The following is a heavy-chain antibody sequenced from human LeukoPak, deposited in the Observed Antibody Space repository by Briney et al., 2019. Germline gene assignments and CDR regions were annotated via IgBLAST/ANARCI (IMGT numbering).Heavy chain of an antibody. CDR2: INPSGAST. CDR1: GDTFTSYC. CDR3: ARGRNYYDSSDYYEGDAFDI. J-gene: IGHJ3*02. Sequence: ASVKVSCKASGDTFTSYCMHWVRQAPGQGLEWMGIINPSGASTIYAQEFQGRVTMTRDMSTSTVYMELSSLRSEDTAVYYCARGRNYYDSSDYYEGDAFDIWGQGTMVTVSS. D-gene: IGHD3-22*01. V-gene: IGHV1-46*01.